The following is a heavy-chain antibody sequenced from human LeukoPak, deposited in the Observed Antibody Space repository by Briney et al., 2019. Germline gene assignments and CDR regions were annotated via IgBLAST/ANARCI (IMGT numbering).Heavy chain of an antibody. V-gene: IGHV4-59*01. Sequence: SETLSLTCTVSGGSTSSYYWSWIRQPPGKGLEWIGYIYYSGSTNYNPSLKSRVTISVDTSKNQFSLKLSSVTAADTAVYYCARGKLGMEAFDIWGQGTMVTVSS. J-gene: IGHJ3*02. D-gene: IGHD7-27*01. CDR2: IYYSGST. CDR3: ARGKLGMEAFDI. CDR1: GGSTSSYY.